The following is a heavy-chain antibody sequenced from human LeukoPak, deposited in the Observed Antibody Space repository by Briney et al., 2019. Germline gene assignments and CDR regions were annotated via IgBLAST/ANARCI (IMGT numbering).Heavy chain of an antibody. CDR3: ARGRVYSYGIPNFDY. D-gene: IGHD5-18*01. Sequence: GGSLRLSCAASGFTFSSYWMSWVRQAPGKGLEWVANIKQDGSEKYYVDSVKGRFTISRDNAKSSLYLQMNSLRAEDTAVYYCARGRVYSYGIPNFDYWGQGTLVTVSS. CDR2: IKQDGSEK. V-gene: IGHV3-7*01. CDR1: GFTFSSYW. J-gene: IGHJ4*02.